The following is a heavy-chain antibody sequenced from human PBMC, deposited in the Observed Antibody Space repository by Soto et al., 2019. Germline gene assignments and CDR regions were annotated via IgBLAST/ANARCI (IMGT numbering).Heavy chain of an antibody. CDR2: ISSSGSTI. Sequence: GGSLRLSCAASGFTFSDYYMSWIRQAPGKGLEWVSYISSSGSTIYYADSVKGRFTISRDNAKNSLYLQMNSLRAEDTAVYYCASVHDYGDYYFDYWGQGTLVTVSS. D-gene: IGHD4-17*01. CDR1: GFTFSDYY. V-gene: IGHV3-11*01. CDR3: ASVHDYGDYYFDY. J-gene: IGHJ4*02.